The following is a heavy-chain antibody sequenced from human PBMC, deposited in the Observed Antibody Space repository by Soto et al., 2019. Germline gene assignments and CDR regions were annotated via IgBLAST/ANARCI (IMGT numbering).Heavy chain of an antibody. CDR2: IHTSGTT. CDR1: GGSISTYF. V-gene: IGHV4-4*07. CDR3: ERGNVVLLSPFFDY. J-gene: IGHJ4*01. D-gene: IGHD1-26*01. Sequence: LSLTCTVSGGSISTYFWTWIRQPARKGLEWIGRIHTSGTTNYNPSLKSRVTMSVDTSKNQFSLTLNSVTAADTAVSSCERGNVVLLSPFFDYWGHGTLVTVSS.